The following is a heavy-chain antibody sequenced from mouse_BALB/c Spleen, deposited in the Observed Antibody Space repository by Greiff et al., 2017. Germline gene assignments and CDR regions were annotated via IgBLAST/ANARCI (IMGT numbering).Heavy chain of an antibody. J-gene: IGHJ1*01. CDR2: ISSGSSTI. Sequence: EVQGLESGGGLVQPGGSRKLSCAASGFTFSSFGMHWVRQAPEKGLEWVAYISSGSSTIYYADTVKGRFTISRDNPKNTLFLQMTSLRSEDTAMYYSARRRYGSSYWYFDVWGAGTTVTVSS. V-gene: IGHV5-17*02. D-gene: IGHD1-1*01. CDR1: GFTFSSFG. CDR3: ARRRYGSSYWYFDV.